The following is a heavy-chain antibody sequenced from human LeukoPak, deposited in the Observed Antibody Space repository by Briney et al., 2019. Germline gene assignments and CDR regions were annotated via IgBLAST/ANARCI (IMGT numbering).Heavy chain of an antibody. CDR1: GGTFSSYA. CDR2: IIPILGIA. CDR3: ARVLHSYYYDSSGYYYGSFDY. J-gene: IGHJ4*02. D-gene: IGHD3-22*01. Sequence: ASVKVSCKASGGTFSSYAISWVRQAPGQGLERMGRIIPILGIANYAQKFQGRVTITADKSTSTAYMELSSLRSEDTAVYYCARVLHSYYYDSSGYYYGSFDYWGQGTLVTVSS. V-gene: IGHV1-69*04.